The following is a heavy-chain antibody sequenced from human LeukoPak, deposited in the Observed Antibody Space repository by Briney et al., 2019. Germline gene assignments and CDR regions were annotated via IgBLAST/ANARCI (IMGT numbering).Heavy chain of an antibody. CDR1: GGSISSSSYY. V-gene: IGHV4-39*01. CDR2: IYYSGST. J-gene: IGHJ4*02. CDR3: ARRYCSSTSCYYYFDY. D-gene: IGHD2-2*01. Sequence: SETPSLTCTVSGGSISSSSYYWGWIRQPPGKGLESIGSIYYSGSTHYNPSLKSRVTISVDTSKNQFSLKLSSVTAADTAVYYCARRYCSSTSCYYYFDYWGQGTLVTVSS.